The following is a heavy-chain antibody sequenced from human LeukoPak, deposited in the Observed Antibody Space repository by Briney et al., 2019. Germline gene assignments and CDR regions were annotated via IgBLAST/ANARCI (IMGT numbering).Heavy chain of an antibody. CDR3: ARWGDRRGGAFDI. CDR1: GFTFSTYT. D-gene: IGHD3-16*01. J-gene: IGHJ3*02. Sequence: GGSLRLSCAASGFTFSTYTMNCVRQAPGKGLEWVSSISSSSSYIYYADSVNGRFTISRDNAKNSLYLQMNSLRAEDRALYYCARWGDRRGGAFDIWGQGTMVTVSS. CDR2: ISSSSSYI. V-gene: IGHV3-21*01.